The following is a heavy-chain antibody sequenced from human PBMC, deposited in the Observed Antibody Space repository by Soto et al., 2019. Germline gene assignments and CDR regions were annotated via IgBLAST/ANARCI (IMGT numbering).Heavy chain of an antibody. Sequence: QVPLVQSGAEVKKPGASVKVSCKASGYTFTSYGISWVRQAPGQGLEWMGWISAYNGNTNYAQKLQGRVTMTTGTSTSTAYMELMSRRSDDTAVYYCAREGAYYDFWSGPGVDYWGQGTLVTVSS. CDR2: ISAYNGNT. V-gene: IGHV1-18*01. J-gene: IGHJ4*02. CDR1: GYTFTSYG. CDR3: AREGAYYDFWSGPGVDY. D-gene: IGHD3-3*01.